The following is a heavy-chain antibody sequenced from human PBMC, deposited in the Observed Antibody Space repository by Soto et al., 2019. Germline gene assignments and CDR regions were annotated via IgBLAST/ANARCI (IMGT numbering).Heavy chain of an antibody. CDR1: GFTFNGYA. CDR3: AKDHLGGAVADPFDY. V-gene: IGHV3-23*01. Sequence: EVQLLESGGGLVQPGGSLRLSCTASGFTFNGYAMNWVRQAPGKGLEWVSAVTSGGTTTYYAESVKGRFTITRDNSRSTVYLQMNRLGVDYTAIDFCAKDHLGGAVADPFDYWGRGALVTVSS. CDR2: VTSGGTTT. D-gene: IGHD6-19*01. J-gene: IGHJ4*02.